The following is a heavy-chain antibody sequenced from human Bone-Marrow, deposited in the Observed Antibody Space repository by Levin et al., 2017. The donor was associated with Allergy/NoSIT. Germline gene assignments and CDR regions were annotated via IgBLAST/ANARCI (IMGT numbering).Heavy chain of an antibody. CDR2: ISKSGDII. CDR3: ARDLRYFY. Sequence: SCVASGFTFTSYEMNWVRQVPGKGLEWISFISKSGDIIYYADSVKGRFTVSRDNAKSSVYLQMDSLRAEDTALYYCARDLRYFYWGQGTLVTVSS. D-gene: IGHD2/OR15-2a*01. CDR1: GFTFTSYE. J-gene: IGHJ4*02. V-gene: IGHV3-48*03.